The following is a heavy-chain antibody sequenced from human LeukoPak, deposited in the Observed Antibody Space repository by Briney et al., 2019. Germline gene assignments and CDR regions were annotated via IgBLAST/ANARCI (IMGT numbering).Heavy chain of an antibody. V-gene: IGHV3-66*01. CDR2: IYRDGSA. J-gene: IGHJ4*02. D-gene: IGHD2-15*01. Sequence: PGGSLRLSCAASGFAFSFYAMSWLRQPPGKGLEWVSFIYRDGSANYADSVKGRFTISRDNSRNTVYLQMNSLRAEDTAVYYCARGPGWNYFDYWGQGTLVTVSS. CDR1: GFAFSFYA. CDR3: ARGPGWNYFDY.